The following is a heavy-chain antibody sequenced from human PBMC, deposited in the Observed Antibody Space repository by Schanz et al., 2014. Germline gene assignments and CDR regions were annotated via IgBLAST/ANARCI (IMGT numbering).Heavy chain of an antibody. D-gene: IGHD1-1*01. CDR2: VSSTGSA. CDR3: ARANNDYFYYYMDV. Sequence: QVQLEDSGPGLVKPSETLSLNCTVSGGSFISYYWSWIRPPPGKGLEWIGYVSSTGSAKSNPSLKSRVTLSVDTSKYQFSLKVTSVTAADKAVYFCARANNDYFYYYMDVWGKGTAVTVSS. V-gene: IGHV4-59*01. CDR1: GGSFISYY. J-gene: IGHJ6*03.